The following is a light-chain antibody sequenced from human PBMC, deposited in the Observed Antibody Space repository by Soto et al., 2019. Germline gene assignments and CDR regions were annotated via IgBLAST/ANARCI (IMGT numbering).Light chain of an antibody. V-gene: IGKV3-11*01. Sequence: IGVTKSPATLSLSPGERATLSCRASQSVSSYLAWYQQKPGQAPRLLIYDASNRATGIPARFSGSGSGTDFTLTISSLEPEDFAVYYCQQRSNWPPTCGQGTKG. CDR3: QQRSNWPPT. CDR2: DAS. J-gene: IGKJ1*01. CDR1: QSVSSY.